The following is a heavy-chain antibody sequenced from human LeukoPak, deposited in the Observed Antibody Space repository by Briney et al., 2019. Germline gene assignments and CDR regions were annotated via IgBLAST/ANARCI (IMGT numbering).Heavy chain of an antibody. J-gene: IGHJ4*02. CDR3: ARDRASDYGDYISSYYFDY. Sequence: PGRSLRLSCAASGFTFSSYAMHWVRQAPGKGLEWVAVISYDGSNKYYADSVKGRFTISRDNSKNTPYLQMNSLRAEDTAVYYCARDRASDYGDYISSYYFDYWGQGTLVTVSS. CDR1: GFTFSSYA. D-gene: IGHD4-17*01. V-gene: IGHV3-30-3*01. CDR2: ISYDGSNK.